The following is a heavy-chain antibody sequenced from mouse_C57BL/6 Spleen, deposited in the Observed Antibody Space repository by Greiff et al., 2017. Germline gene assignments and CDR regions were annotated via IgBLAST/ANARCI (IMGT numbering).Heavy chain of an antibody. J-gene: IGHJ4*01. CDR1: GYAFTNYL. CDR3: ARTITTVVATSDAMDY. CDR2: INPGSGGT. V-gene: IGHV1-54*01. D-gene: IGHD1-1*01. Sequence: VKLQESGAELVRPGTSVKVSCKASGYAFTNYLIEWVKQRPGQGLEWIGVINPGSGGTNYNEKFKGKATLTADKSSSTAYMQLSSLTSEDSAVYFCARTITTVVATSDAMDYWGQGTSVTVSS.